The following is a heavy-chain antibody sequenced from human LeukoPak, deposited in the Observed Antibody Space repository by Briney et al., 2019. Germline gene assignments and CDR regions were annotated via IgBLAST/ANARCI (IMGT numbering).Heavy chain of an antibody. Sequence: SETLSLTCTVSGGSISSYYWSWIRQPPGKGLEWIGSMYTSVTTKYNPSLKSRATISVDTPKNQFSLNLTSVTAADTAVYYCARHLAPYRPFYSWGQGSLVTVSS. D-gene: IGHD1-14*01. V-gene: IGHV4-4*09. J-gene: IGHJ4*02. CDR1: GGSISSYY. CDR3: ARHLAPYRPFYS. CDR2: MYTSVTT.